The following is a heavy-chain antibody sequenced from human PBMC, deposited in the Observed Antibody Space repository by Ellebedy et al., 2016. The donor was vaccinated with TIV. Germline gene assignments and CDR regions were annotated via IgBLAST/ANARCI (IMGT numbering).Heavy chain of an antibody. CDR1: SYTFSNKG. CDR3: AVNGWFGNYYGMDV. CDR2: MSSSGNDK. V-gene: IGHV3-21*05. D-gene: IGHD3-10*01. J-gene: IGHJ6*02. Sequence: GESLKISCAASSYTFSNKGMNWVRQAPGKGLALVSYMSSSGNDKHYADSVKGRFTMSRDNARSSLFLQMNSLRDEDTAVYYCAVNGWFGNYYGMDVWGQGTTVTVSS.